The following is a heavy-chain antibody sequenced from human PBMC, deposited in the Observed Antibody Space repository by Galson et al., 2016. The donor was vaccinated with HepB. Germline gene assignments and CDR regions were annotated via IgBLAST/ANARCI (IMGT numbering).Heavy chain of an antibody. J-gene: IGHJ4*02. CDR2: ISGSGDTT. CDR1: GFTFSTYA. CDR3: AKWSDAAATY. Sequence: SLRLSCAGTGFTFSTYAMSWVRQAPGKRLEWVSAISGSGDTTYYADSVKGRFSISRDSSKNTLYLQMSSLTAEDTAVYYCAKWSDAAATYWGQGALVTVPS. V-gene: IGHV3-23*01. D-gene: IGHD6-13*01.